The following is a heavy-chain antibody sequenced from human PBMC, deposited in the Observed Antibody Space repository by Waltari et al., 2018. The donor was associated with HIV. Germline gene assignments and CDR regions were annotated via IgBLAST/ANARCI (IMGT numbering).Heavy chain of an antibody. CDR2: TSYSGST. CDR1: GGSISSSY. J-gene: IGHJ3*02. Sequence: QVQLQESGPGLVKPSETLSLTCTVSGGSISSSYWSWIRQPPGNGLEWIAYTSYSGSTNYNPSLKSRVTISLDTSNNQFSLKLTSVTAADTAVYYCAKAPIYYDSSSGAFDIWGQGTMVTVSS. D-gene: IGHD3-22*01. V-gene: IGHV4-59*01. CDR3: AKAPIYYDSSSGAFDI.